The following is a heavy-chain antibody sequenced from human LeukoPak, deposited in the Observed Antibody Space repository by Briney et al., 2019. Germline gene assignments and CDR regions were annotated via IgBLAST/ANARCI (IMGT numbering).Heavy chain of an antibody. Sequence: SVKVSCKASGGTFSSYAISWVRQAPGQGLEWMGGIIPIFGTANYAQKFRGRLTITADIPTSTVYMELSSLRSEDTAVYYCAREDDTGRYMGDDAFDIWGQGTMVTVSS. J-gene: IGHJ3*02. CDR3: AREDDTGRYMGDDAFDI. V-gene: IGHV1-69*06. CDR2: IIPIFGTA. D-gene: IGHD1-26*01. CDR1: GGTFSSYA.